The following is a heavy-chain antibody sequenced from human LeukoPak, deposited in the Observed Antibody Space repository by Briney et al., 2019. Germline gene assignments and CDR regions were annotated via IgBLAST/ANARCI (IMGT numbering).Heavy chain of an antibody. J-gene: IGHJ5*02. Sequence: TGGSLRPSCAASGFTFRQYSMNWVRQAPGKGLEWVSYISSSSSTIYYADSVKGRFSISRDNAKNSLYLQMNSLRDEDTAVYYCARGRAYCGGDCYSGWFDPWGQGTLVTVSS. CDR3: ARGRAYCGGDCYSGWFDP. CDR2: ISSSSSTI. D-gene: IGHD2-21*02. V-gene: IGHV3-48*02. CDR1: GFTFRQYS.